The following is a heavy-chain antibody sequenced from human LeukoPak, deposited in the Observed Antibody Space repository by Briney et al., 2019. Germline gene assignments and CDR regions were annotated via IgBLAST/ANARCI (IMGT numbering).Heavy chain of an antibody. J-gene: IGHJ4*02. CDR3: TKETTVTNTGFDS. CDR2: ISSSSTI. CDR1: GFTFSSYR. D-gene: IGHD4-11*01. V-gene: IGHV3-48*04. Sequence: GGSLRLSCAASGFTFSSYRMIWVRQTPGKGLEWVSSISSSSTINYADSMRGRFTISRDNAKNSLYLQMNSLRAEDTALYYCTKETTVTNTGFDSWGQGTLVTVSS.